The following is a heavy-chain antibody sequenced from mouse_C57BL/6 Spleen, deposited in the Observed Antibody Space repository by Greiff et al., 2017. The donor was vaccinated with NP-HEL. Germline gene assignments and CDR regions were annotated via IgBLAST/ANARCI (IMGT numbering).Heavy chain of an antibody. CDR1: GFNIKDDY. CDR3: TPYGNYAWFAY. CDR2: IDPENGDT. Sequence: EVKLVESGAELVRPGASVKLSCTASGFNIKDDYMHWVKQRPEQGLEWIGWIDPENGDTEYASKFQGKATITADTSSNTAYLQLSSLTSEDTAVYYCTPYGNYAWFAYWGQGTLVTVSA. D-gene: IGHD2-1*01. V-gene: IGHV14-4*01. J-gene: IGHJ3*01.